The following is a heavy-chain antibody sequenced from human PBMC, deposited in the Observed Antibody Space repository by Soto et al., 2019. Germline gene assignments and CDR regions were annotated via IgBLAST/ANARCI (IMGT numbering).Heavy chain of an antibody. Sequence: SETLSLTCTVSGGSISSYYWSWIRQPPGKGLEWIGYIYYSGSTNYNPSLKSRVTISVDTSKNQFSLKLSSVTAADTAVYYCARDHVDTAMVGGMDVWGQGTTVTIYS. CDR3: ARDHVDTAMVGGMDV. CDR1: GGSISSYY. V-gene: IGHV4-59*01. CDR2: IYYSGST. D-gene: IGHD5-18*01. J-gene: IGHJ6*02.